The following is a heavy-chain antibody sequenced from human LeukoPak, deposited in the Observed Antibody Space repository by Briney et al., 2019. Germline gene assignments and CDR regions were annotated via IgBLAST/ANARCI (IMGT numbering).Heavy chain of an antibody. CDR2: MYVSGTT. Sequence: PSETLSLTCTVSGGSMSNSYLTWVRQPAGKGLEWIWRMYVSGTTNYNPSLRSRVTMSIDTSKNQFSLRLNSVTAADTAAYYCARENYYDSSGYSEGMDVWGQGTTVTVS. CDR1: GGSMSNSY. J-gene: IGHJ6*02. D-gene: IGHD3-22*01. CDR3: ARENYYDSSGYSEGMDV. V-gene: IGHV4-4*07.